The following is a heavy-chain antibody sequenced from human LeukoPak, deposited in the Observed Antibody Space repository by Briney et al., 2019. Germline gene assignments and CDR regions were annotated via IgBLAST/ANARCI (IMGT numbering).Heavy chain of an antibody. V-gene: IGHV3-74*01. CDR3: ASVGYSGSYYPFDY. Sequence: PGGSLRLSCAASGFTFSSYWMHWVRQAPGKGLVWVSRINGDGSSTNYADSVKGRFTISRGNAKNTLYLQMNSLRAEDTAVYYCASVGYSGSYYPFDYWGQGTLVTVSS. J-gene: IGHJ4*02. CDR1: GFTFSSYW. CDR2: INGDGSST. D-gene: IGHD1-26*01.